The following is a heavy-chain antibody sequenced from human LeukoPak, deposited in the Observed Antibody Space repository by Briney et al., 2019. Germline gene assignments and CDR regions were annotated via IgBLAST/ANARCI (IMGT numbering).Heavy chain of an antibody. CDR3: ARESSSGWTDLDY. V-gene: IGHV1-2*06. CDR1: GYTFTGYY. J-gene: IGHJ4*02. D-gene: IGHD6-19*01. Sequence: GASVKVSCKASGYTFTGYYMHWVRQAPGQGLEWMGRINPNSGGTNYAQKFQGRVTMTRDTSISTAYMALSRLRSDDTAVYYCARESSSGWTDLDYWGQGTLATVSS. CDR2: INPNSGGT.